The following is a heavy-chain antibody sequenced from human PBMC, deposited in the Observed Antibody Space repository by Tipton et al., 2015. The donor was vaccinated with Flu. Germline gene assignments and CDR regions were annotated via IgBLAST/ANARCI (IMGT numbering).Heavy chain of an antibody. CDR2: ISSSGSNI. Sequence: SLRLSCAASGFTFSDYYISWIRQAPGKGLEWVSYISSSGSNIYYADSVKGRFTISRDNAKNSLYLQMNSLRAEDTAVYYCARGEAVAANGWFDPWGQGTLVTVSS. J-gene: IGHJ5*02. V-gene: IGHV3-11*01. D-gene: IGHD6-19*01. CDR1: GFTFSDYY. CDR3: ARGEAVAANGWFDP.